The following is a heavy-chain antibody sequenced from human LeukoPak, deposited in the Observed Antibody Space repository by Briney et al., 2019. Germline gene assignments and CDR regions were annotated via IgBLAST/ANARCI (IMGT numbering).Heavy chain of an antibody. CDR3: AKNGVNYWYFDL. CDR2: ISGSGGGT. D-gene: IGHD2-8*01. V-gene: IGHV3-23*01. Sequence: HSGGSLRLSCAASGFTFSSYAMSWVRQAPGKGLEWVSGISGSGGGTYNADSVKGRFTISRDNSKNTLYHQMNSLRAEDTAVYYCAKNGVNYWYFDLWGRGTLVTVSS. CDR1: GFTFSSYA. J-gene: IGHJ2*01.